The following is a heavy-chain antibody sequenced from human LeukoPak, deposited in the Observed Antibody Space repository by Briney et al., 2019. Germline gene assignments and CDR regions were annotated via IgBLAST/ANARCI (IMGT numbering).Heavy chain of an antibody. Sequence: SGPTLVKPTQTLTLTCTFSGFSLSTSGVGVGWVRQPPGKALEWLALIYWDDDKRYSPSLESRLTLTKDTSRNQVVLKMTNMDPVDTATYYCAGGSGRTFDYWGQGTLVTVSS. J-gene: IGHJ4*02. CDR1: GFSLSTSGVG. CDR3: AGGSGRTFDY. D-gene: IGHD3-10*01. V-gene: IGHV2-5*02. CDR2: IYWDDDK.